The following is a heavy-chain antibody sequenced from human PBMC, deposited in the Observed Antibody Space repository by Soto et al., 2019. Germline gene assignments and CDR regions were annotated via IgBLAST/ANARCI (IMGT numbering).Heavy chain of an antibody. V-gene: IGHV1-69*13. CDR3: ASRLPYGDYEYYFDY. Sequence: SVKVSCKASGGTFSSYAISWVRQAPGQGLEWMGGIIPIFGTANYAQKFQGRVTITADESTSTAYMELSSLRSEDTAVYYCASRLPYGDYEYYFDYWGQGTLVTVSS. J-gene: IGHJ4*02. CDR1: GGTFSSYA. D-gene: IGHD4-17*01. CDR2: IIPIFGTA.